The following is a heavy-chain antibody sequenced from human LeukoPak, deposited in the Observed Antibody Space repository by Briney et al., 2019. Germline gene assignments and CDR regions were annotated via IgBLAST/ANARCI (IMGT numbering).Heavy chain of an antibody. CDR2: ISYDGSNK. CDR3: ARELHAFDY. Sequence: GRSLRLSCAASGFTFSSYAMHWVRQAPGKGLEWVAVISYDGSNKYYADSVKGRFTISRDNSKNTLYLQLNSLRAEDTAVYYCARELHAFDYWGQGTLVTVSS. CDR1: GFTFSSYA. V-gene: IGHV3-30*01. D-gene: IGHD2-15*01. J-gene: IGHJ4*02.